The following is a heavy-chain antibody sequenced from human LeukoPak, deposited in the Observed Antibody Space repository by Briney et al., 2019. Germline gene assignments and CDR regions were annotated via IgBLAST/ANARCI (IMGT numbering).Heavy chain of an antibody. Sequence: ASVKVSCKASGYTFTAYAMHWVRRAPGQRLEWMGWINAGNGDTKYSQNFQGRVTITRDTSASTAYMELSSLRSEDTAVYYCARDHSGFWSGYYGPGDYWGQGTLVTVYS. J-gene: IGHJ4*02. D-gene: IGHD3-3*01. CDR1: GYTFTAYA. CDR3: ARDHSGFWSGYYGPGDY. CDR2: INAGNGDT. V-gene: IGHV1-3*01.